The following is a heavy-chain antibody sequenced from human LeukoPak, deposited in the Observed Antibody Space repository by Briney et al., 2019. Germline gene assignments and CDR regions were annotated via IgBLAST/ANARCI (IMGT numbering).Heavy chain of an antibody. CDR2: IIPIFGTA. J-gene: IGHJ4*02. D-gene: IGHD6-13*01. CDR3: ARDGRGAAAGIYY. V-gene: IGHV1-69*13. CDR1: GGTFSSYA. Sequence: ASVKVSCKASGGTFSSYAISWVRQAPGQGLERMGGIIPIFGTANYAQKFQGRVTITADESTSTAYMELSSLRSEDTAVYYCARDGRGAAAGIYYWGQGTLVTVSS.